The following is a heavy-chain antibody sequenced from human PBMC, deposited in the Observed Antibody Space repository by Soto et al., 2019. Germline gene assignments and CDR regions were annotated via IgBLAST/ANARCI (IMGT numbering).Heavy chain of an antibody. CDR1: GFIFSDYG. J-gene: IGHJ4*02. D-gene: IGHD2-21*01. CDR3: AKSRPALLWPGYFFDF. Sequence: QVQLVESGGGVVQPGRSLRLSCAASGFIFSDYGMHWVRQAPGRGLEWVAVVSYDGNYKFYADSVKGRFTISRDNSKNTVFLQMDSLRAEDTAVCYCAKSRPALLWPGYFFDFWGPGILVTVSS. CDR2: VSYDGNYK. V-gene: IGHV3-30*18.